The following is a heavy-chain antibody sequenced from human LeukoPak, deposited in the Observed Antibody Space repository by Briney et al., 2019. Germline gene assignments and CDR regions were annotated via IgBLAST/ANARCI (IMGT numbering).Heavy chain of an antibody. D-gene: IGHD3-22*01. V-gene: IGHV3-7*01. CDR1: GFTFSSYW. CDR3: AREDSSGYYNWFDP. J-gene: IGHJ5*02. CDR2: IKQDGSEK. Sequence: GGSLRLSCAASGFTFSSYWMSWVRQAPGKGLEWVANIKQDGSEKYYVDSVKGRFTISRDNAENLLDLQMNSLRAEDTAVYYCAREDSSGYYNWFDPWGQGTLVTVSS.